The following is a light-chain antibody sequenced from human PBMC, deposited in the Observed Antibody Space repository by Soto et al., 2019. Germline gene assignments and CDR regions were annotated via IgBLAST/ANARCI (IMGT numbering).Light chain of an antibody. Sequence: QSALTQPASMSGSPGQSITISCTGTSSDIGSYNVVSWYQQVPGKAPKLIIYKVNERPSGISNRFSGSKSGNTASLTISGLQGEYEAHYFCCSYAGSSVLVFGGGTKLTVL. J-gene: IGLJ3*02. CDR2: KVN. V-gene: IGLV2-23*02. CDR1: SSDIGSYNV. CDR3: CSYAGSSVLV.